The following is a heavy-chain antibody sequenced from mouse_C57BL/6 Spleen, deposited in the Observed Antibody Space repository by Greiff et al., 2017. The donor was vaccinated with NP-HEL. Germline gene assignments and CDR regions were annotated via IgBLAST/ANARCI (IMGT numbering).Heavy chain of an antibody. D-gene: IGHD1-1*01. V-gene: IGHV1-76*01. Sequence: VQLQQSGAELVRPGASVKLSCKASGYTFTDYYINWVKQRPGQGLEWIARIYPGSGNNYYNEKLKGKATLTAEKSSSTAYMQLSSLTSEDSAVYFCAREGGYYCSSGGFAYWGQGTLVTVSA. J-gene: IGHJ3*01. CDR2: IYPGSGNN. CDR3: AREGGYYCSSGGFAY. CDR1: GYTFTDYY.